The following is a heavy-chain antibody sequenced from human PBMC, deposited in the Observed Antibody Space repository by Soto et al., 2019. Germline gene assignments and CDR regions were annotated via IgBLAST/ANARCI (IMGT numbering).Heavy chain of an antibody. Sequence: GASVKVSCKASGYTFTSYGISWVRQAPGQGLEWMGWISAYNGDTNYAQKLQGRVTMTTDTSTSTAYMELRSLRSDDTAVYYCARGLSTHIAVAGMGYFDSWGQGTLVTVSS. CDR1: GYTFTSYG. CDR3: ARGLSTHIAVAGMGYFDS. J-gene: IGHJ4*02. CDR2: ISAYNGDT. V-gene: IGHV1-18*04. D-gene: IGHD6-19*01.